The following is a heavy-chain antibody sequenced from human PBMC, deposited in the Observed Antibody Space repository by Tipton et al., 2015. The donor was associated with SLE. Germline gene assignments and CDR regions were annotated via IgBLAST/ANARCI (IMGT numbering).Heavy chain of an antibody. CDR1: DFSISNTYY. CDR3: ARQSFGGSWEFDY. V-gene: IGHV4-38-2*01. D-gene: IGHD1-26*01. Sequence: TLSLTCAVFDFSISNTYYWGWIRQPPGKGLEWIGSWYHLERTYFNPTLESRVSISADTSKNQFSLNVNSVTAADTAVYYCARQSFGGSWEFDYWGQGLLVTVSS. J-gene: IGHJ4*02. CDR2: WYHLERT.